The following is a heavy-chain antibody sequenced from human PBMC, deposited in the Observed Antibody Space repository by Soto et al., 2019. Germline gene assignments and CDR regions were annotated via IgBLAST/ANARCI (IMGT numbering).Heavy chain of an antibody. J-gene: IGHJ3*02. CDR1: GFTFSSYG. CDR2: ISYDGSNK. CDR3: AKIVVVPAAITEDAFDI. Sequence: PGGSLRLSCAASGFTFSSYGMHWVRQAPGKGLEWVAVISYDGSNKYYADSVKGRFTISRDNSKNTLYLQMNSLRAEDTAVYYCAKIVVVPAAITEDAFDIWGQGTMVTVS. V-gene: IGHV3-30*18. D-gene: IGHD2-2*01.